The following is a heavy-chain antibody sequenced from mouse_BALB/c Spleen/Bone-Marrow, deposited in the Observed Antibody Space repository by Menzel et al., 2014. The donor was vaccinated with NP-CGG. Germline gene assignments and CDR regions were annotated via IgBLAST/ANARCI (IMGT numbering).Heavy chain of an antibody. D-gene: IGHD1-1*01. V-gene: IGHV4-1*02. Sequence: DVQLQESGGGLVQPGGSLKLSCAASGFDFSRYWMSWVRQAPGKGLEWIGEINPDSSTINYTPSLKDKFIISGDNAKNTLYLQMSKVRSEDTALYYCARLSYYGNLFVWGAGTTVTVSS. CDR3: ARLSYYGNLFV. J-gene: IGHJ1*01. CDR1: GFDFSRYW. CDR2: INPDSSTI.